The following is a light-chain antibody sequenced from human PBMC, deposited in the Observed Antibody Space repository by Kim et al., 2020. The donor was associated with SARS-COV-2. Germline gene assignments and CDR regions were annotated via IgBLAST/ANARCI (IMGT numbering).Light chain of an antibody. CDR2: DNN. CDR1: SSNIRNND. CDR3: GTWDSSLSAVV. Sequence: GHKVPSYRSGSSSNIRNNDVTWCKQLPGTAPKRLIYDNNKRPSGIPDRFSGSKSGTSATLGITGLQTGDEADYYCGTWDSSLSAVVFGGGTQLTVL. J-gene: IGLJ2*01. V-gene: IGLV1-51*01.